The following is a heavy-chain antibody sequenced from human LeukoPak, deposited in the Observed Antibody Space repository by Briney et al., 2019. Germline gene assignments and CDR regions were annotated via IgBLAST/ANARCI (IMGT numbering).Heavy chain of an antibody. Sequence: TSETLSLTCTVSGGSISSYYWSWIRQPPGKGLEWIGYIYYSGSTNYNPSLKSRVTISVDTSKNQFSLKLSSVTAADTAVYYCARGGALGNWFDPWGQGTLVTVSS. CDR1: GGSISSYY. CDR3: ARGGALGNWFDP. CDR2: IYYSGST. V-gene: IGHV4-59*12. J-gene: IGHJ5*02. D-gene: IGHD7-27*01.